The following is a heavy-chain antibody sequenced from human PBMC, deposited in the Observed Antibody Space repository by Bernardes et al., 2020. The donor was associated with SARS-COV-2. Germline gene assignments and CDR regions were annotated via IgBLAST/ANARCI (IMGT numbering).Heavy chain of an antibody. CDR2: ISYDGSNK. CDR3: AAEVILRFLSLGY. V-gene: IGHV3-30*03. D-gene: IGHD3-3*01. Sequence: VRSLSPSCAASGFTFSSYGMHWVRQAPGKGLEWVAVISYDGSNKYYADSVKGRFTISRDNSKNTLYLQMNSLRAEDTAVYYCAAEVILRFLSLGYWGQGTLVTISS. J-gene: IGHJ4*02. CDR1: GFTFSSYG.